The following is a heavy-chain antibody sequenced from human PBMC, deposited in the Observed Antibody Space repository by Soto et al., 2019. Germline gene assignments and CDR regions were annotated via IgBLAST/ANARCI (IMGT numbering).Heavy chain of an antibody. Sequence: GASVKVSCKASGGTFSSYAISWVRQAPGQGLEWMGGIIPIFGTANYAQKFQGRVTMTEDTSTDTAYMELSSLRSEDTAVYYCATDYGSGPGRDGMDVWGQGTTVTVSS. J-gene: IGHJ6*02. CDR2: IIPIFGTA. CDR1: GGTFSSYA. CDR3: ATDYGSGPGRDGMDV. V-gene: IGHV1-69*06. D-gene: IGHD3-10*01.